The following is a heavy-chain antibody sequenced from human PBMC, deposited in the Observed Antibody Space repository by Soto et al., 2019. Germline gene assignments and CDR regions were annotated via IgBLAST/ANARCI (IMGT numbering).Heavy chain of an antibody. V-gene: IGHV3-33*01. CDR1: GFTFSDYG. CDR2: ISFDGTYI. J-gene: IGHJ6*01. Sequence: PAGTLRLCCVTSGFTFSDYGFHWVRQAPGKGLDWVAMISFDGTYIQYAESVKGRFTISRDPSKNTLFLQMTSLRAEDAAVYYWRREFEDFANSKFYCARSVWGQGNMVTVSS. D-gene: IGHD7-27*01. CDR3: RREFEDFANSKFYCARSV.